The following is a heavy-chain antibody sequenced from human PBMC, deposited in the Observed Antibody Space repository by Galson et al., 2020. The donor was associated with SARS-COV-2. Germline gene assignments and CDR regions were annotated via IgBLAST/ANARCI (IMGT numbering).Heavy chain of an antibody. D-gene: IGHD6-19*01. CDR2: ISAYSGNT. CDR3: ARDWSSGWYGDRVGLRFDY. J-gene: IGHJ4*02. V-gene: IGHV1-18*01. CDR1: GYTFTSYG. Sequence: ASVKVSCKASGYTFTSYGISWVRQAPGQGLEWMGWISAYSGNTNYPQKLQGRVTMTTDTSTSTAYMELRSPRSDDTAVYYCARDWSSGWYGDRVGLRFDYWGQGTLVTVSS.